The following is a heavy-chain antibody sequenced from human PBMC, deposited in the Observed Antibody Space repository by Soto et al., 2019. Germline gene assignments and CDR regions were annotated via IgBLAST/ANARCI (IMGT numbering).Heavy chain of an antibody. CDR2: ISYDGTNK. CDR1: QFSFSSYG. CDR3: AKGVTGTTGTGYGMDV. J-gene: IGHJ6*02. Sequence: QMQLVESGGGVVQPGGSLRLSCAASQFSFSSYGIHWVRQGPGKGLEWVAVISYDGTNKYYADSVWSRFTISRDNSKNTLYLQMSSLTAEDTAVYYCAKGVTGTTGTGYGMDVWGQGTTVTVSS. D-gene: IGHD1-1*01. V-gene: IGHV3-30*18.